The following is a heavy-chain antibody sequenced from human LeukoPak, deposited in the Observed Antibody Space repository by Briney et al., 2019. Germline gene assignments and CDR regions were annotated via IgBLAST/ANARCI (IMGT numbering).Heavy chain of an antibody. CDR2: ISYDGSNK. Sequence: GRSLRLSCAASGFTFSSYAMRWVRQAPGKGLEWVAVISYDGSNKYYADSVKGRFTISRDNSKNTLYLQMNSLRAEDTAVYYCARDPRDDFWSGDNWFDPWGQGTLVTVPS. J-gene: IGHJ5*02. CDR3: ARDPRDDFWSGDNWFDP. CDR1: GFTFSSYA. D-gene: IGHD3-3*01. V-gene: IGHV3-30-3*01.